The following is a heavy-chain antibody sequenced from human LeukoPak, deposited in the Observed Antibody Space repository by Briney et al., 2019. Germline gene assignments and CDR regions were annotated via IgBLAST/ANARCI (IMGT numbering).Heavy chain of an antibody. D-gene: IGHD2-2*01. V-gene: IGHV5-51*01. J-gene: IGHJ4*02. CDR3: ARHWNEYCSSTSCSYFDY. Sequence: GESLKISCKGSGYSFTSYWIGWVRQMPGKGLEWMGIIYPGDSDTRYSPSFQGQVIISADKSISTAYLQWSSLKASDTAMYYCARHWNEYCSSTSCSYFDYWGQGTLVTVSS. CDR1: GYSFTSYW. CDR2: IYPGDSDT.